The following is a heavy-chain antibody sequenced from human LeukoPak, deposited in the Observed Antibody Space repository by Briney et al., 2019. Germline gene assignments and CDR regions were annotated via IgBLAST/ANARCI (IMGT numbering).Heavy chain of an antibody. CDR2: ISAYNGNT. CDR1: GYTFTDYY. D-gene: IGHD6-13*01. CDR3: ARDVARQAAADFDY. V-gene: IGHV1-18*04. J-gene: IGHJ4*02. Sequence: ASVKVSCKASGYTFTDYYMHWVRQAPGQGLEWMGWISAYNGNTNYAQKLQGRVTMTTDTSTSTAYMELRSLRSDDTAVYYCARDVARQAAADFDYWGQGTLVTVSS.